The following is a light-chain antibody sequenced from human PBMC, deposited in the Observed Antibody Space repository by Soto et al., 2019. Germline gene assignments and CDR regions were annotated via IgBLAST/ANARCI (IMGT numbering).Light chain of an antibody. CDR1: QSVSSN. J-gene: IGKJ3*01. V-gene: IGKV3-15*01. CDR2: GAS. CDR3: QQYDTYLT. Sequence: EIVLTQSPAILSVSPGERATLSCRASQSVSSNLAWYQQKPGQAPRLLIYGASTRATGIPARFSGSGSGTDFTLTISRLEPEDFAVYYCQQYDTYLTFGPGTKVDIK.